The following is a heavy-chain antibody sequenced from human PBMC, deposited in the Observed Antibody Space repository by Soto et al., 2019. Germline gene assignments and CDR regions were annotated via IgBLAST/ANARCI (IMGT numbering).Heavy chain of an antibody. CDR3: ARDNDDNLYYFDH. J-gene: IGHJ4*02. Sequence: GGSLRLSCAASGFTFSSYGMHWVRQAPGKGLEWVAIIWYDGSNKYYADSVKGRFTISRDNSKNTLYLQMNSLRAEDTAVYYCARDNDDNLYYFDHWGQGTLVTVSS. V-gene: IGHV3-33*01. CDR1: GFTFSSYG. D-gene: IGHD1-1*01. CDR2: IWYDGSNK.